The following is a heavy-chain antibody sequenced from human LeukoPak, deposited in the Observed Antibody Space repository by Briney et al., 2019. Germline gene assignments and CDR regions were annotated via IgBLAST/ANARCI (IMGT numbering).Heavy chain of an antibody. CDR1: GYTFTSYG. V-gene: IGHV1-18*01. CDR3: ARDRRVVVAATLFDY. J-gene: IGHJ4*02. CDR2: ISAYNGNT. D-gene: IGHD2-15*01. Sequence: ASVKVSCKASGYTFTSYGISWVRQAPRQGLEWMGWISAYNGNTNYAQKLQGRVTMTTDTSTSTAYMELRSLRSDDTAVYYCARDRRVVVAATLFDYWGQGTLVTVSS.